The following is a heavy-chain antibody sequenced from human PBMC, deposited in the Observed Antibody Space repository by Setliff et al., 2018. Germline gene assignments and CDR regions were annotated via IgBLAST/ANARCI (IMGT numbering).Heavy chain of an antibody. CDR2: INHSRST. CDR1: GGSFSDYY. J-gene: IGHJ6*03. V-gene: IGHV4-34*01. Sequence: SETLSLTCGASGGSFSDYYWSWIRQPPGKGLEWIGEINHSRSTNYNPALKSRVIISVDTSKNQFSLNLSSVTAADTAVYYCARMSGFQYMDVWGKGTTVTVSS. CDR3: ARMSGFQYMDV. D-gene: IGHD3-3*01.